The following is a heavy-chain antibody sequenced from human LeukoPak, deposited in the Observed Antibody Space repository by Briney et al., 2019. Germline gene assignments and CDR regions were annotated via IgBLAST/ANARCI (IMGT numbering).Heavy chain of an antibody. V-gene: IGHV3-23*01. Sequence: GGSLRLSCAASGFTFNNHAMTWVRQAPGKGLEWVSVITGSGDGRYYADSVKGRFTISRDNSKNTLHLQMNSLRAEDTALYYCAKDILTYYYGSGGYYFDSWGQGTLVTVSS. CDR2: ITGSGDGR. J-gene: IGHJ4*02. CDR1: GFTFNNHA. D-gene: IGHD3-10*01. CDR3: AKDILTYYYGSGGYYFDS.